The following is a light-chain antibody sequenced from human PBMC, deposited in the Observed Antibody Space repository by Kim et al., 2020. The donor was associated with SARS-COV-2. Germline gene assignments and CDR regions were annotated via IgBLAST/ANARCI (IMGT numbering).Light chain of an antibody. CDR1: SLRSYY. J-gene: IGLJ2*01. CDR3: NSRDSSGNHLVV. Sequence: GQTVRITCQGDSLRSYYASWYQQKPGKAPVLVIYGKNNRPSGIPDRFSGSSSGNTASLTITGAQAEDEADYYCNSRDSSGNHLVVFGGGTQLTVL. CDR2: GKN. V-gene: IGLV3-19*01.